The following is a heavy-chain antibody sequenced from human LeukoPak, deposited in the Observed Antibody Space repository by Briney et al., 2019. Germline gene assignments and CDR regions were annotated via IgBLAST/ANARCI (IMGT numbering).Heavy chain of an antibody. V-gene: IGHV4-34*01. CDR1: DGSFSNYY. J-gene: IGHJ5*02. CDR3: ARGGRGIPTARQFYTGNWFDP. D-gene: IGHD2-2*01. CDR2: INHRGNT. Sequence: PSETLSLTCAVYDGSFSNYYWRWVRQPPGKGLEWIGEINHRGNTNYNSSLKSRVTISVDTSKNQFSLRLNSVTAADTAVYYRARGGRGIPTARQFYTGNWFDPWGQGTLVTVSS.